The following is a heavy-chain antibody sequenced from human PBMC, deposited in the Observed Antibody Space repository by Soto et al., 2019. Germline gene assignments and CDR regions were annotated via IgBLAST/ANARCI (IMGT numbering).Heavy chain of an antibody. CDR3: ARAAAVAGSIWFDP. CDR2: ISAYNGNT. Sequence: QVQLVQSGAEVKEPGASVKVSCKASDYTFSSYGIAWVRQAPGQGLEWMGWISAYNGNTNYAQKFQGRVTLTTDTPTTTDYMELRSLSSDDTAVFYCARAAAVAGSIWFDPWGQGTLVIVSS. CDR1: DYTFSSYG. D-gene: IGHD6-19*01. J-gene: IGHJ5*02. V-gene: IGHV1-18*01.